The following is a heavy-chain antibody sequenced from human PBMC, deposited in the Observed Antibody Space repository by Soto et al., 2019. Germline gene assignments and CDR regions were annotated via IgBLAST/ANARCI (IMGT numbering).Heavy chain of an antibody. J-gene: IGHJ5*02. Sequence: PSETLSLTCTVSGGSISSGDYYWSWIRQPPGKGLEWIGYIYYSGSTYYNPSLKSRVTISVDTSKNQFSLQLKSATPEDTAIYYCARIVGGDPDHWGLGTLVTVSS. CDR1: GGSISSGDYY. D-gene: IGHD2-21*02. CDR3: ARIVGGDPDH. V-gene: IGHV4-30-4*01. CDR2: IYYSGST.